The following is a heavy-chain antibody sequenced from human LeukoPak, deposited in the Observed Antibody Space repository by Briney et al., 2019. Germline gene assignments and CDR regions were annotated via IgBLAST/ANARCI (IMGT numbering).Heavy chain of an antibody. D-gene: IGHD6-19*01. CDR1: GFTFSSYW. CDR3: ARGRYSSGWYYFDY. V-gene: IGHV3-74*01. Sequence: GRSLRLSCAASGFTFSSYWMHWVRQAPGKGLVWVSRINSDGSSTSYADSVKGRFTISRDNAKNTLYLQMNSLRAEDTAVYYCARGRYSSGWYYFDYWGQGTLVTVSS. CDR2: INSDGSST. J-gene: IGHJ4*02.